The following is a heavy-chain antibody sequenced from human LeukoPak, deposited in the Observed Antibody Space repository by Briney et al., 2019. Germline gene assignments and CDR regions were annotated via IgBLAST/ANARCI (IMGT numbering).Heavy chain of an antibody. J-gene: IGHJ4*02. D-gene: IGHD6-13*01. CDR2: ISGSGGST. CDR1: GFTFSSYA. Sequence: GGSLRLSCAASGFTFSSYAMSWVRQAPGKGLEWVSAISGSGGSTYYADSVKGRFTISRNNSKNTLYLQMNSLRAEDTAVYYCAKDPGSSSWYGGVDWGQGTLVTVSS. CDR3: AKDPGSSSWYGGVD. V-gene: IGHV3-23*01.